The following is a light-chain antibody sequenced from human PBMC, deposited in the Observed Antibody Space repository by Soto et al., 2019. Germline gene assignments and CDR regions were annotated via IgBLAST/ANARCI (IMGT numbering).Light chain of an antibody. CDR3: QQYGRSPWT. Sequence: EIVLTQSPGTLSLSPGERATLSCRASQSVTSYYLAWYQQKPGQAPRLLIYGASNRATGITDMFSGSGSGTDFTLTISRLEPEDFAVYYCQQYGRSPWTFGQGTKVEIK. CDR1: QSVTSYY. CDR2: GAS. J-gene: IGKJ1*01. V-gene: IGKV3-20*01.